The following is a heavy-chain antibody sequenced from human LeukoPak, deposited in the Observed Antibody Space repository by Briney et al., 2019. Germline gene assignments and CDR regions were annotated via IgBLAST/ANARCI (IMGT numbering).Heavy chain of an antibody. Sequence: SQTLSLTCAISGDSVSSNSAAWNWIRQSPSRGLEWLGRTYYRSKWYNDYAVSVKSRITINPDTSKNQFSLQLNSVTPEGTAGYYCARAGRMVDSSSSFWFDPWGQGTPVTVSS. CDR2: TYYRSKWYN. J-gene: IGHJ5*02. CDR1: GDSVSSNSAA. D-gene: IGHD6-6*01. CDR3: ARAGRMVDSSSSFWFDP. V-gene: IGHV6-1*01.